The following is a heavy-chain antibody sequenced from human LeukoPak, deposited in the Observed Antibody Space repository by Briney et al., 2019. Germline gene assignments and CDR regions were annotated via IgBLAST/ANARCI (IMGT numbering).Heavy chain of an antibody. CDR3: ARKSDDYVWGSYRSYLDY. D-gene: IGHD3-16*02. Sequence: ASVKVSCKASGYTFTSYGISWVRQAPGQGREWMGWISAYNGNTNYAQKLQGRVTMTTDTSTSTAYMELRSLRSDDTAVYYCARKSDDYVWGSYRSYLDYWGQGTLVTVSS. CDR2: ISAYNGNT. CDR1: GYTFTSYG. V-gene: IGHV1-18*01. J-gene: IGHJ4*02.